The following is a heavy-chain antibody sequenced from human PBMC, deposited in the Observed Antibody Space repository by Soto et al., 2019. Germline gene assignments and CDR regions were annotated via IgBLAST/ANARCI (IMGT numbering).Heavy chain of an antibody. J-gene: IGHJ6*02. D-gene: IGHD3-3*01. CDR2: ISGSGGSK. Sequence: EVQLLESGGGLVQPGGSLRLSCAASGFTFSSYAMSWVRQAPGKGLEWVSAISGSGGSKYYADSVKGRLTISRDNSKNTLYLQMNSLRAEDTAVYYCAKDRISSWYYYYGMDVWGQGTTVTVSS. CDR3: AKDRISSWYYYYGMDV. V-gene: IGHV3-23*01. CDR1: GFTFSSYA.